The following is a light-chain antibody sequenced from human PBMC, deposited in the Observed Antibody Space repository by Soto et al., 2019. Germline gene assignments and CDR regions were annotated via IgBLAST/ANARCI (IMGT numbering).Light chain of an antibody. CDR3: QVWDSSTGV. V-gene: IGLV3-1*01. CDR2: QDT. Sequence: SYELTQPPSVSVSPGQAASITCSGDNLGDKYASWYQQKPGQSPVLVIYQDTKRPSGIPERFSGSNSGNTATLTISGTQTMDEADYYCQVWDSSTGVFGGGTQLTVL. CDR1: NLGDKY. J-gene: IGLJ2*01.